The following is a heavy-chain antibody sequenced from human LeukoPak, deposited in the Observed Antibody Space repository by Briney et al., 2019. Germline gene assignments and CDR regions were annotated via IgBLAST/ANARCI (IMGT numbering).Heavy chain of an antibody. CDR3: ARDDLHGDLDFDY. D-gene: IGHD4-17*01. CDR1: GYTFTSYG. CDR2: ISAYNDNT. V-gene: IGHV1-18*04. J-gene: IGHJ4*02. Sequence: ASVKGSCKASGYTFTSYGISWVRQAPGQGLEWMGWISAYNDNTNYAQKLQGRVTMTTDTFTNTAYMELRSLRSDDTAVYYCARDDLHGDLDFDYWGQGTLVTVSS.